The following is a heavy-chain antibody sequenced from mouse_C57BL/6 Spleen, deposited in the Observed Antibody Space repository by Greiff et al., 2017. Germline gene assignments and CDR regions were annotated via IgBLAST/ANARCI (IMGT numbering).Heavy chain of an antibody. CDR3: ARPGPYDGYSYWYFDV. CDR1: GYTFNDYN. J-gene: IGHJ1*03. Sequence: VQLQQSGPELVKPGASVKIPCKASGYTFNDYNMDWVKQSHGKSLEWIGDINPNNGGTIYNQKFKGKATLTVDKSSSTAYMELRSLTSEDTAVYYCARPGPYDGYSYWYFDVWGTGTTVTVSS. CDR2: INPNNGGT. D-gene: IGHD2-3*01. V-gene: IGHV1-18*01.